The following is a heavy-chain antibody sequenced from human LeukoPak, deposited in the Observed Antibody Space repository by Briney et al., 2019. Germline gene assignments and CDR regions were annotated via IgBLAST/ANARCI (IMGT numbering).Heavy chain of an antibody. V-gene: IGHV3-33*01. Sequence: PGRSLRLSCAASGFTFSSYGMHWVRQAPGKGLEWVAVIWYDGSNKYYADSVKGRFTISRDNSKNTLYLQMNSLRAEDTAVYYCARDRHHYYYGMDVWGQGTTVTVSS. CDR2: IWYDGSNK. CDR1: GFTFSSYG. J-gene: IGHJ6*01. CDR3: ARDRHHYYYGMDV.